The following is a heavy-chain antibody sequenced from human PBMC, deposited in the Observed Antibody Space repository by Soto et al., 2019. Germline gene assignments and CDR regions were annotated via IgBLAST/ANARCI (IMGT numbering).Heavy chain of an antibody. D-gene: IGHD1-1*01. CDR3: AKGRQTAQPERRLPDY. J-gene: IGHJ4*02. V-gene: IGHV3-30-3*01. CDR2: ISYDGSNK. Sequence: GGSLILSCAASGFIFSSYAMHWVRQAPGKGLEWVAVISYDGSNKYYADSVKGRFTISRDNSKNTLYLQMNSLRAEDTAVYYCAKGRQTAQPERRLPDYWGQGTQVTVSS. CDR1: GFIFSSYA.